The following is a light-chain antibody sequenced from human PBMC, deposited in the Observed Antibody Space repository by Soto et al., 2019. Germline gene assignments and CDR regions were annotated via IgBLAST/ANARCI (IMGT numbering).Light chain of an antibody. Sequence: EILMTQSPATLSVSPGEGATLSCRASHRVNTYLAWYQQRPGQAPRLLIYDASTRATGIPARFSGSGSGTEFTLTISSLQSEDFAVHYCQQYNNWPLTFGGGTKVDIK. CDR1: HRVNTY. V-gene: IGKV3-15*01. CDR3: QQYNNWPLT. CDR2: DAS. J-gene: IGKJ4*01.